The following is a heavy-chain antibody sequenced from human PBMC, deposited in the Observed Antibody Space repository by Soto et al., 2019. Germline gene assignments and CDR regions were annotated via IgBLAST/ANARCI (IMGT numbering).Heavy chain of an antibody. Sequence: GASVKVSCKASGYTFTSYYMHWVRQAPGQGLEWMGIINPSGGSTSYAQKFQGRVTMTRDTSTSTVYMELSSLRSEDTAVYYCARDQPPVLRYFDWLLGFDPWGQGTLVTVSS. CDR1: GYTFTSYY. CDR2: INPSGGST. CDR3: ARDQPPVLRYFDWLLGFDP. J-gene: IGHJ5*02. V-gene: IGHV1-46*03. D-gene: IGHD3-9*01.